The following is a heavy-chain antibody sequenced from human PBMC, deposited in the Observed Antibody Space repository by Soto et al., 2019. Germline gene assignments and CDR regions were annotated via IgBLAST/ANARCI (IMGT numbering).Heavy chain of an antibody. CDR2: IWYDGSNK. CDR1: GFTFSSYG. CDR3: ARDGGVGATAGGVDAFDI. D-gene: IGHD1-26*01. Sequence: QVQLVESGGGVVQPGRSLRLSCAASGFTFSSYGMHWVRQAPGKGLEWVAVIWYDGSNKYYADSVKGRFTISRDNSKNTLYLQMNSRRAEATAVYYCARDGGVGATAGGVDAFDIWGQGTMVTVSS. V-gene: IGHV3-33*01. J-gene: IGHJ3*02.